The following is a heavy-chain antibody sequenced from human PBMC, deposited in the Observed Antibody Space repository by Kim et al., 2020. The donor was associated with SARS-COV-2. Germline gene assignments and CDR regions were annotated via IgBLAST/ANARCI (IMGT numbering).Heavy chain of an antibody. CDR2: ISSSSSYI. J-gene: IGHJ4*02. CDR1: GFTFSSYS. D-gene: IGHD4-17*01. CDR3: ARDPLDYGGNGGDY. V-gene: IGHV3-21*01. Sequence: GGSLRLSCAASGFTFSSYSMNWVRQAPGKGLEWVSSISSSSSYIYYADSVKGRFTISRDNAKNSLYLQMNSLRAEDTAVYYCARDPLDYGGNGGDYWGQGTLVTVSS.